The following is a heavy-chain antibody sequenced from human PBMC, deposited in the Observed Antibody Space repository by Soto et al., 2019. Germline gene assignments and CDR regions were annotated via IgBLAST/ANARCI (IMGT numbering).Heavy chain of an antibody. CDR3: ARVRQLVGYLYYYMDY. D-gene: IGHD6-6*01. Sequence: QVQLLQSGAEVKKPGASVKVSCKASGYTFTNYGITWVRQAPGQGLEWMGGIGAYNGNTHYTQRLQGRVTMTTDTSTSTAYIELRGLRSDDTAVYYCARVRQLVGYLYYYMDYWGKGTKVTVSS. CDR1: GYTFTNYG. V-gene: IGHV1-18*01. CDR2: IGAYNGNT. J-gene: IGHJ6*03.